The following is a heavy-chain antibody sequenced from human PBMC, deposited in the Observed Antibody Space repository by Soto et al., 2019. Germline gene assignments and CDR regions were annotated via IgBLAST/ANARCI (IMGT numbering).Heavy chain of an antibody. D-gene: IGHD1-1*01. CDR3: TRVLGYPFETGKTRYYAMDV. CDR1: GGTFSKDA. Sequence: QVQLVQSGAEVKKPGSSVTVSCKTSGGTFSKDAINWVRQAPGQGLEWMGLLIPVFGSPIYAQKFQGRIRITADESTSTAFMDLSSLRSEEAAVYYCTRVLGYPFETGKTRYYAMDVWGQGTTVSVSS. J-gene: IGHJ6*02. V-gene: IGHV1-69*01. CDR2: LIPVFGSP.